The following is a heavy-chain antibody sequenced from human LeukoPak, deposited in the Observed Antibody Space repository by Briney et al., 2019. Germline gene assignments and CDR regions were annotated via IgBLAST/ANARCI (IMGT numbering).Heavy chain of an antibody. CDR2: IYHSGST. CDR3: ARLSLLYYYYYYMDV. D-gene: IGHD4/OR15-4a*01. Sequence: SETLSLTCTVSGGSISSGGYYWSWIRQPPGKGLEWIGYIYHSGSTYYNPSLKSRVTISVDRSKNQFSLKLSSVTAADTAVYYCARLSLLYYYYYYMDVWGKGTTVTVSS. J-gene: IGHJ6*03. CDR1: GGSISSGGYY. V-gene: IGHV4-30-2*01.